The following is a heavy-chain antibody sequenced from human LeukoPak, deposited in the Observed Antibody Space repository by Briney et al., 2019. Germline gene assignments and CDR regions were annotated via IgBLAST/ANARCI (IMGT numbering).Heavy chain of an antibody. Sequence: PSGTLSLTCAVSGGSISSSNWWSWVRQPPGKGLEWVSAISGSGGSTYYADSVKGRFTISRDNSKNTLYLQMNSLRAEDTAVYYCAKGGVVIRLPLDYWGQGTLVTVSS. D-gene: IGHD3-3*01. CDR3: AKGGVVIRLPLDY. CDR1: GGSISSSN. V-gene: IGHV3-23*01. CDR2: ISGSGGST. J-gene: IGHJ4*02.